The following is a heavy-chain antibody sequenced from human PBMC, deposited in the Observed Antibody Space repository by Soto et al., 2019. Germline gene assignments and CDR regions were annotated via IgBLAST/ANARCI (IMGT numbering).Heavy chain of an antibody. Sequence: PGGSLRLSCAASGFTFSSYAMIWVRQAPGKGLEWVSGISGSGASTYYADSVKGRFTVSRDNSKNTLYLQMNSLRAEDTAVYYCAKVPYDSSGYYYLDYWGQGTLVTVSS. V-gene: IGHV3-23*01. CDR3: AKVPYDSSGYYYLDY. J-gene: IGHJ4*02. CDR2: ISGSGAST. CDR1: GFTFSSYA. D-gene: IGHD3-22*01.